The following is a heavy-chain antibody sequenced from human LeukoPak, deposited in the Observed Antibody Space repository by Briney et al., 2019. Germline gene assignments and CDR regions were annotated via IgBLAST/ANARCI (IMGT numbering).Heavy chain of an antibody. J-gene: IGHJ4*02. CDR1: GGSFSGYY. CDR3: ARHRPRITMVRGRGGFDY. V-gene: IGHV4-34*01. CDR2: INHSGST. Sequence: PSETLSLTCAVYGGSFSGYYWSWIRQPPGKGLEWIGEINHSGSTNYNPSLKSRVTISVDTSKNQFSLKLSSVTAADTAVYYCARHRPRITMVRGRGGFDYWGQGTLVTVSS. D-gene: IGHD3-10*01.